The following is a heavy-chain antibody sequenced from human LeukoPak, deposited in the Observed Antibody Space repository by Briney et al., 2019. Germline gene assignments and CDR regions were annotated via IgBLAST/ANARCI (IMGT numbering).Heavy chain of an antibody. CDR3: ARGQPIYGDYVGYFDY. Sequence: SETLSLTCTVSGGFISSHYWSWIRQPPGKGLEWIGYIYYSGSTNYNPSLKSRVTISVDTSKNQFSLKLSSVTAADTAVYYCARGQPIYGDYVGYFDYWGQGTLVTVSS. V-gene: IGHV4-59*11. CDR1: GGFISSHY. J-gene: IGHJ4*02. D-gene: IGHD4-17*01. CDR2: IYYSGST.